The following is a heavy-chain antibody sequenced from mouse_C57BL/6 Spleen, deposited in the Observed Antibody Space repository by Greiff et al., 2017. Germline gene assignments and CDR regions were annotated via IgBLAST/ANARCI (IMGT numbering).Heavy chain of an antibody. Sequence: EVQRVESGGDLVKPGGSLKLSCAASGFTFSSYGMSWVRQTPDKRLEWVATISSGGSYTYYPDSVKGRFTISRDNAKNTLYLQMSSLKSEDTAMYYCARRGTTVVFDYWGQGTTLTVAS. CDR2: ISSGGSYT. D-gene: IGHD1-1*01. J-gene: IGHJ2*01. V-gene: IGHV5-6*01. CDR3: ARRGTTVVFDY. CDR1: GFTFSSYG.